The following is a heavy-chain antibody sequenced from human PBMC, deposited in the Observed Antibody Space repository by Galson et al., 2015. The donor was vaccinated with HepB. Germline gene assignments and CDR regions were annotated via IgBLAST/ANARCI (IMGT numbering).Heavy chain of an antibody. CDR2: IKSKAAGGTT. D-gene: IGHD3-10*01. V-gene: IGHV3-15*01. Sequence: SLRLSCAASGFTYRDAWMRWVRQAPGKGLEWVGRIKSKAAGGTTDFAEPVKGRFTISRDDSKNTLYLQMDSLKSEDTAVYYCAWLYKSAPFSWGQGTLVTVSS. J-gene: IGHJ4*02. CDR1: GFTYRDAW. CDR3: AWLYKSAPFS.